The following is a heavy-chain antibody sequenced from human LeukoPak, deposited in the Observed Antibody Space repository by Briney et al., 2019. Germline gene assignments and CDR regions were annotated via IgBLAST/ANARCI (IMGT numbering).Heavy chain of an antibody. D-gene: IGHD5-24*01. CDR1: GYSFTSYW. J-gene: IGHJ4*02. CDR2: IYPGDSDT. Sequence: GESLKISCKGSGYSFTSYWIGWVRQMPGKGLEWMGIIYPGDSDTRYSPSFQGQVTISADKSISTAYLQWSSLKASDTAMYYCARLESGGPWDGYNPYYFDYWGQGTLVTVSS. CDR3: ARLESGGPWDGYNPYYFDY. V-gene: IGHV5-51*01.